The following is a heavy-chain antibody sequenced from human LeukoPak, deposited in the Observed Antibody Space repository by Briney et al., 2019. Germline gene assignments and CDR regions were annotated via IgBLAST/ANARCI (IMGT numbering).Heavy chain of an antibody. CDR2: IYHSGST. Sequence: PSETLSLTCAVSGVSISSSNWWSWVRQPPGKGLEWIGEIYHSGSTNYNSSLKSRVTISVDKSKNQFSLKLSSVTAADTAVYYCARAYYGFWSGPFDYWGQGTLVTVSS. V-gene: IGHV4-4*02. J-gene: IGHJ4*02. CDR1: GVSISSSNW. CDR3: ARAYYGFWSGPFDY. D-gene: IGHD3-3*01.